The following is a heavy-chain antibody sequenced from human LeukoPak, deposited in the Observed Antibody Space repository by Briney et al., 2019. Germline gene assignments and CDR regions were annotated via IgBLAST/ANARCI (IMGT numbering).Heavy chain of an antibody. CDR1: GFTFSSYA. J-gene: IGHJ4*02. D-gene: IGHD6-13*01. V-gene: IGHV3-23*01. CDR2: IRGSGDST. Sequence: GGSLRLSCAASGFTFSSYAMSWVRQAPGKGLEWVSAIRGSGDSTYYADSVKGRFTIPRDNSKNTLYLQMNSLRAEDTAVYYCAKRFRGSSGLYYFDYWGQGTLVTVSS. CDR3: AKRFRGSSGLYYFDY.